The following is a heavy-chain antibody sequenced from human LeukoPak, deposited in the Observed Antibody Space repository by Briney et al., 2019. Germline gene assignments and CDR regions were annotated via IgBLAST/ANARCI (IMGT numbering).Heavy chain of an antibody. Sequence: GGSLRLSCAACGFTFSSYSMNLVRQAPGKGLEWVSYISSSSSTISYADSVKGRFTISRDNAKNSLYLQMNSLRDEDTAVYYCARGLSGSYYASDPWGQGTLVTVSS. CDR2: ISSSSSTI. D-gene: IGHD1-26*01. J-gene: IGHJ5*02. V-gene: IGHV3-48*02. CDR1: GFTFSSYS. CDR3: ARGLSGSYYASDP.